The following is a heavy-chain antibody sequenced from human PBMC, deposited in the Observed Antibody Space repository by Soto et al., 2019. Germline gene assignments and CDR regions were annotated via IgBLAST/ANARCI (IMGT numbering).Heavy chain of an antibody. CDR3: ARSYYDSTGFAVDP. CDR1: GGSISSGDYY. Sequence: SETLSLTCTVSGGSISSGDYYWSWIRQPPGKGLEWIGYIYYSGSTYYNPSLKSRVTISVDTSKNQFSMKLTSVTASDTAVYYCARSYYDSTGFAVDPWGQGTLVTVSS. D-gene: IGHD3-22*01. V-gene: IGHV4-30-4*01. CDR2: IYYSGST. J-gene: IGHJ5*02.